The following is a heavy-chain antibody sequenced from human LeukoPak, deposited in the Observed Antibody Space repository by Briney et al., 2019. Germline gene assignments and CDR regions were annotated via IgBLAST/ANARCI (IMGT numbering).Heavy chain of an antibody. J-gene: IGHJ6*02. CDR2: IYYSGSP. Sequence: SETLSLTCTVSGGSISSYYWSWIRQPPGKGLEWIGYIYYSGSPNYNPSLKSRVTISIHTSKKQFSLKLSSVTAADTAVYYCARGIAVAGIVSDYYYYGMDVWGQGTTVTVSS. CDR1: GGSISSYY. CDR3: ARGIAVAGIVSDYYYYGMDV. V-gene: IGHV4-59*08. D-gene: IGHD6-19*01.